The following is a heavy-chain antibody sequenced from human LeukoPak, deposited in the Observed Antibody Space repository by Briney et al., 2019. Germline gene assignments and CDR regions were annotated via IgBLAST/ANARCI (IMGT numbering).Heavy chain of an antibody. D-gene: IGHD3-9*01. CDR2: ISYDESNK. Sequence: GGSLRLSCAASGFTFSSYAMHWVRQAPGKGLEWVAVISYDESNKYYADSVKGRFTISRDNSKNTLYLQMNSLRPEDTAVYYCARDRGAFLTGYSDYWGQGTLVTVSS. J-gene: IGHJ4*02. V-gene: IGHV3-30-3*01. CDR3: ARDRGAFLTGYSDY. CDR1: GFTFSSYA.